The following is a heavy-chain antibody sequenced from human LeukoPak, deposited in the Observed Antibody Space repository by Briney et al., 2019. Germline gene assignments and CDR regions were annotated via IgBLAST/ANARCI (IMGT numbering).Heavy chain of an antibody. V-gene: IGHV3-30*18. CDR2: ISYDGSKK. D-gene: IGHD2-21*02. CDR3: AKDSKAYCGGDCYSEYYLQH. Sequence: PGGSLRLSCAASGFAFSNYGMHWVRQAPGKGLEWMALISYDGSKKTSGDSVRGRFIISRDNSKNTLYLHMNSLRAEDTAIYYCAKDSKAYCGGDCYSEYYLQHWGQGTLVTVSS. J-gene: IGHJ1*01. CDR1: GFAFSNYG.